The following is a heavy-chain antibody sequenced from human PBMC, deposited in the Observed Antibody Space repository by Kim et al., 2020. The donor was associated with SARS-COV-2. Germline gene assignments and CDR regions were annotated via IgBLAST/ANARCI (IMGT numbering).Heavy chain of an antibody. CDR1: IFTFSNAW. Sequence: GGSLRLSCAGSIFTFSNAWLSWVRQAPGKGLEWVGHIKSKADGGTTDYAAPVKGRFTISRDDSKNTLFLHMSSLQSEDTAVYYCTTFPVRGLSAFDIWGQGTMVTVSS. D-gene: IGHD6-19*01. CDR3: TTFPVRGLSAFDI. J-gene: IGHJ3*02. V-gene: IGHV3-15*01. CDR2: IKSKADGGTT.